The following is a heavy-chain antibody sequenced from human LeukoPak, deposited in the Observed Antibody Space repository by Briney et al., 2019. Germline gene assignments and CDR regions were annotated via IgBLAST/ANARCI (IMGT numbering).Heavy chain of an antibody. CDR2: IYSGGST. V-gene: IGHV3-66*01. CDR3: ARGVGYSYGLYYFDH. J-gene: IGHJ4*02. D-gene: IGHD5-18*01. Sequence: GGSLRLSCAASGFTVSSNYMSWVRQAPGKGLEWVSVIYSGGSTYYADSVKGRFTISRDDSMNTLHLQMNSLRADDTAVYFCARGVGYSYGLYYFDHWGQGTLVTVSS. CDR1: GFTVSSNY.